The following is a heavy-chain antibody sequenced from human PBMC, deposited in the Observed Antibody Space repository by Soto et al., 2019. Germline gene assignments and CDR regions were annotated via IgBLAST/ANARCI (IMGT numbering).Heavy chain of an antibody. CDR3: ALRSMAVVPEY. J-gene: IGHJ4*02. CDR2: LYYGRSA. Sequence: QVQLQESGPGLVKPSETLSLTCAVSGKSISSYYCMWIWQPPGKGLESIGYLYYGRSANYNPSLKSRVTLSVDTSTNQCSLTLSYMTAADTAVYYCALRSMAVVPEYWGQGTLVTVSS. D-gene: IGHD3-22*01. V-gene: IGHV4-59*01. CDR1: GKSISSYY.